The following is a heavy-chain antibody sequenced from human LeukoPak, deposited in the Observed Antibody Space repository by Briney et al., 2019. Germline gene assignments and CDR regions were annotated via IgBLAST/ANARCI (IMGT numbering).Heavy chain of an antibody. V-gene: IGHV1-69*04. CDR3: ASRITMDGMDV. D-gene: IGHD3-10*01. CDR1: GGTFSSYA. J-gene: IGHJ6*02. CDR2: IIPILGIA. Sequence: GSSVKVSCKAPGGTFSSYAISWVRQAPGQGLEWMGRIIPILGIANYAQKFQGRVTITADKSTSTAYMELSSLRSEDTAVYYCASRITMDGMDVWGQGTTVTVSS.